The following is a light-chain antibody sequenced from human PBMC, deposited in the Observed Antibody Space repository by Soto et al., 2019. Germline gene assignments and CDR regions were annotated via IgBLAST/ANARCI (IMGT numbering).Light chain of an antibody. CDR2: DAS. CDR3: HQRGNSVT. J-gene: IGKJ5*01. V-gene: IGKV3-11*01. Sequence: ATLSFRAGQGVGSRLAWYQHKTGRAPMLRISDASSRGAVIPARFSGSGSGTDFTLTIGGLEPEDIAVYYCHQRGNSVTVGQGTRLEN. CDR1: QGVGSR.